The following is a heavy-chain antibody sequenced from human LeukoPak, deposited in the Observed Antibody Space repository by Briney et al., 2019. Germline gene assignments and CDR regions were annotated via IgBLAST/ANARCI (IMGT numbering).Heavy chain of an antibody. J-gene: IGHJ6*03. D-gene: IGHD4-23*01. CDR1: GYTFTSYD. V-gene: IGHV1-8*01. CDR2: MNPNSGNT. CDR3: ARVMVVPHRAYYYMDV. Sequence: ASVKVSCKASGYTFTSYDINWVRQATGQGLEWMGWMNPNSGNTGYAQKFQGRVTMTRNTSISTAYMELSSLRSEDTAVYYCARVMVVPHRAYYYMDVWGKGTTVTVSS.